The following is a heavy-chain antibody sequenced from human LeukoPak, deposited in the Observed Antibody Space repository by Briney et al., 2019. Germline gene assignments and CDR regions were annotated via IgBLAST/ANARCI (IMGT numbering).Heavy chain of an antibody. CDR2: ISGSGGST. J-gene: IGHJ2*01. Sequence: GGSLRLSCAASGFTFSSYAMSWVRQAPGKGLEWVSAISGSGGSTYYADSVKGRFTISRDNSKNTLYLQMNSLRAEDTVVYYCAKSDRFRVHCSSTSCYGWYFDLWGRGTLVTVSS. CDR1: GFTFSSYA. D-gene: IGHD2-2*01. V-gene: IGHV3-23*01. CDR3: AKSDRFRVHCSSTSCYGWYFDL.